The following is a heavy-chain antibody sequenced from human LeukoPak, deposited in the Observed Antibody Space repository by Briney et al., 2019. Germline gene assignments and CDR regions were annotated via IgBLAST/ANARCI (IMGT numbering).Heavy chain of an antibody. Sequence: PSETLSLTCSVSGGSVSSYHWNWIRQFAGKGLEWVGRIHASGSSNYLPSLKRRVTMSLDTSKMQLSLRLNSVTAADTAVYYCARLPYCSGGSCYSRARRNYYYYYMDVWGKGTTVTVSS. V-gene: IGHV4-4*07. J-gene: IGHJ6*03. CDR1: GGSVSSYH. D-gene: IGHD2-15*01. CDR2: IHASGSS. CDR3: ARLPYCSGGSCYSRARRNYYYYYMDV.